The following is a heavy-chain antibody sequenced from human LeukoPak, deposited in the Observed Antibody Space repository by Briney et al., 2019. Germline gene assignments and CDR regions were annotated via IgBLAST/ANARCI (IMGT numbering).Heavy chain of an antibody. CDR3: ARGRSGPNTYYYGSGSYRHFDY. V-gene: IGHV4-39*07. D-gene: IGHD3-10*01. CDR2: INHSGST. CDR1: GGSISSSSYY. J-gene: IGHJ4*02. Sequence: SETLSLTCTVSGGSISSSSYYWSWIRQPPGKGLEWIGEINHSGSTNYNPSLKSRVTISVDTSKNQFSLKLSSVTAADTAVYYCARGRSGPNTYYYGSGSYRHFDYWGQGTLVTVSS.